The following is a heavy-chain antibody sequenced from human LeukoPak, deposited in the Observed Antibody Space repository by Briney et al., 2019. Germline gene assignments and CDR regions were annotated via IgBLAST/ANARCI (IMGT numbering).Heavy chain of an antibody. CDR2: ISSSSSYI. Sequence: GGSLRLSCAASGFTFSSYSMNWVRQAPGKGLEWVSSISSSSSYIYYADSVKGRFTISRDNAKNSLYLQMNSLRAEDTAVYYCARVKYGSGPYYGMDVWGQGTTVTVSS. V-gene: IGHV3-21*01. D-gene: IGHD3-10*01. J-gene: IGHJ6*02. CDR1: GFTFSSYS. CDR3: ARVKYGSGPYYGMDV.